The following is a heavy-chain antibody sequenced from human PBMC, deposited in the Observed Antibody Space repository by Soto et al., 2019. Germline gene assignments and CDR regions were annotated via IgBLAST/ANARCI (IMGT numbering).Heavy chain of an antibody. J-gene: IGHJ5*02. CDR1: GGSISSGGYY. CDR3: ARGYCSGGSCYRRGESRFWFDP. CDR2: IYYSGST. D-gene: IGHD2-15*01. V-gene: IGHV4-31*03. Sequence: QVQLQESGPGLVKPSQTLSLTCTVSGGSISSGGYYWSWIRQHPGKGLEWIGYIYYSGSTYYNPSLKSRVTISVDTSKTQFSLKLSSVTAADTAVYYCARGYCSGGSCYRRGESRFWFDPWGQGTLVTVSS.